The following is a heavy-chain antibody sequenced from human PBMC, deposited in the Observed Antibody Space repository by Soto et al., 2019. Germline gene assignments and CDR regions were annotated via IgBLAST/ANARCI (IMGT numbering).Heavy chain of an antibody. Sequence: VQLVESGGGLVKPGGSLRLSCAASGFTFSSYSMNWVRQAPGKGLEWVSSISSSSSYIYYPDSVKGRFTISRDNAKNSLYLQMNSLRAEDTAVYYCARGVAAAGHNWFDPWGQGTLVTVSS. CDR3: ARGVAAAGHNWFDP. V-gene: IGHV3-21*01. CDR2: ISSSSSYI. J-gene: IGHJ5*02. D-gene: IGHD6-13*01. CDR1: GFTFSSYS.